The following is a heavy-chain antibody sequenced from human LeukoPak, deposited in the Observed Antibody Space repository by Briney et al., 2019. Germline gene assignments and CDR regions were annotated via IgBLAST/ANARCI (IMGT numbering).Heavy chain of an antibody. CDR3: ARGRAIWSY. CDR2: IYYSGST. D-gene: IGHD3-9*01. J-gene: IGHJ4*02. V-gene: IGHV4-59*01. CDR1: GGSISSYY. Sequence: PSETLSLTCTVSGGSISSYYWSWIRQPPGKGLEWIGYIYYSGSTNYNPSLKSRVTISVDTSKNQFSLKLSSVTAADTAVYYYARGRAIWSYWGQGTLVTVSS.